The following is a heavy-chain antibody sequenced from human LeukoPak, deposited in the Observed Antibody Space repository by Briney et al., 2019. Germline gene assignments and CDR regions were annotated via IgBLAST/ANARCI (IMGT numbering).Heavy chain of an antibody. CDR1: GFTFSSYS. Sequence: GGSLRLSCAASGFTFSSYSMNWVRQAPGKGLEWVSSISSSSSYIYYADSVKGRFTISRDNAKNSLYLQMNSLRAEDTAVYYCARDEDNYYDSSGYSHGDYWGQGTLVTVSS. CDR3: ARDEDNYYDSSGYSHGDY. J-gene: IGHJ4*02. D-gene: IGHD3-22*01. V-gene: IGHV3-21*01. CDR2: ISSSSSYI.